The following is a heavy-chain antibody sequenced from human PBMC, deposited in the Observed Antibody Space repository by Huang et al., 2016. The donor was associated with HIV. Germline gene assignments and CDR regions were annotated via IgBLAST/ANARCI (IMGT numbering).Heavy chain of an antibody. CDR2: IKQDESEK. Sequence: VESGGRLVQPGGSIRLSCVGSTFSFGAYWMSWVRQSPGKGREWVANIKQDESEKYYVDSVKGRFNISRDNAKKVLFLEMNNVRVEDTATYYCATKTAAMDIWGQGTTVTVS. D-gene: IGHD1-7*01. CDR3: ATKTAAMDI. J-gene: IGHJ6*02. CDR1: TFSFGAYW. V-gene: IGHV3-7*01.